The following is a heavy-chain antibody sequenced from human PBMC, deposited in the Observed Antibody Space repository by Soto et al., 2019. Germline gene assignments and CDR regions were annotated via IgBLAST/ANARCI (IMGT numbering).Heavy chain of an antibody. Sequence: PSETLSLTCTVSGGSISSSSYYWGWVRQPPGKGLEWIGSIYYTGSTYYNPSLTSRATISVDTSKNQISLKLSSVTAADTAVYYCARGPSSASWYGDYWGQGTLVTVSS. D-gene: IGHD6-13*01. V-gene: IGHV4-39*01. CDR3: ARGPSSASWYGDY. CDR1: GGSISSSSYY. CDR2: IYYTGST. J-gene: IGHJ4*02.